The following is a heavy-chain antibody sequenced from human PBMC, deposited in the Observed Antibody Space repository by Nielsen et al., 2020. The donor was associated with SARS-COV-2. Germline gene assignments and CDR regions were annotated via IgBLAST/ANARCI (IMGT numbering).Heavy chain of an antibody. V-gene: IGHV1-69*13. D-gene: IGHD2-2*01. Sequence: SVKVSCKASGGTFSSYAISWVRQATGQGLEWMGGIIPIFGTANYAQKFQGRVTITADESTSTAYMELSSLRSEDTAVYYCARGGVPAAMTWFDPWGQGTLVTVSS. CDR3: ARGGVPAAMTWFDP. CDR2: IIPIFGTA. J-gene: IGHJ5*02. CDR1: GGTFSSYA.